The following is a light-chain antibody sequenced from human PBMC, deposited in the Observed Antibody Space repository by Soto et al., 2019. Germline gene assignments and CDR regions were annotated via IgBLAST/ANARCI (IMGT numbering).Light chain of an antibody. CDR1: ISDAGGYNY. CDR3: SSYTSRTSLSFV. V-gene: IGLV2-8*01. Sequence: QSVLTQPPSASGSPGQSVTISCTGTISDAGGYNYVSWYQQHPGKAPKLTNYENTQRPSVVPDRFSGSKSGNTASLTVSGLQAEDEADYYCSSYTSRTSLSFVFGAGTKVTVL. J-gene: IGLJ1*01. CDR2: ENT.